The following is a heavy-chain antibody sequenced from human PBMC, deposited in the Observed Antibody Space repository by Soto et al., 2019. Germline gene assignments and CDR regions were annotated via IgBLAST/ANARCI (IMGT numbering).Heavy chain of an antibody. CDR2: IYYNGRA. CDR1: GGSISNYY. CDR3: ARGPAYTSGTYYNSKPYFDY. D-gene: IGHD3-10*01. V-gene: IGHV4-59*01. Sequence: SETLSLTCTVSGGSISNYYWSWIRQPPGKGLEWIGYIYYNGRANYSPPLQSRATISVDTSKNQFSLKLSSVSAADTAVYYCARGPAYTSGTYYNSKPYFDYCGQGTLVTGSS. J-gene: IGHJ4*02.